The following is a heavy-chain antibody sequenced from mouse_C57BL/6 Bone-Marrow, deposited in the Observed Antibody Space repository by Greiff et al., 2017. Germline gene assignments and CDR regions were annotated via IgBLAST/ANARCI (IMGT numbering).Heavy chain of an antibody. Sequence: EVMLVESGGDLVKPGGSLKLSCAASGFTFRSYGLSWVRQSPDKRLAWVATLSSGGSYTYYPDSVKGRFTISRDNAKNTLYLQMSSRKSEDTAMYYGASRLLRWFAYWGQGTLVTVSA. V-gene: IGHV5-6*02. CDR1: GFTFRSYG. CDR3: ASRLLRWFAY. CDR2: LSSGGSYT. J-gene: IGHJ3*01. D-gene: IGHD1-1*01.